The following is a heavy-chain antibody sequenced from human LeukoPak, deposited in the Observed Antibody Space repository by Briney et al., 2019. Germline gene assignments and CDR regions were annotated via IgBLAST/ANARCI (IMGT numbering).Heavy chain of an antibody. D-gene: IGHD4-17*01. V-gene: IGHV1-69*04. Sequence: GASVKVSCKASGGTFSSYAISWVRQAPGQGLEWMGRIIPILGIANYAQKFQGRVTITADKSTSTAYMELSSLRSEDTAVYYCARGGYYGDYPSWFDPWGQGTLVTVSS. CDR2: IIPILGIA. CDR3: ARGGYYGDYPSWFDP. J-gene: IGHJ5*02. CDR1: GGTFSSYA.